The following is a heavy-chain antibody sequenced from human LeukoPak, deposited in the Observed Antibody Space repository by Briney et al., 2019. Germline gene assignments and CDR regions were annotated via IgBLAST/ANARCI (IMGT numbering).Heavy chain of an antibody. Sequence: SQTLSLTCTVSGGSLSSYYWSWIRQPPGKGLEWIGYIYYSGSTNYNPSLKSRVTISVDTSKNQFSLKLSSVTAADTAVYYCARQGSLVRPFRLHAFDIWGQGTMVTVSS. CDR3: ARQGSLVRPFRLHAFDI. J-gene: IGHJ3*02. CDR1: GGSLSSYY. V-gene: IGHV4-59*08. CDR2: IYYSGST. D-gene: IGHD6-13*01.